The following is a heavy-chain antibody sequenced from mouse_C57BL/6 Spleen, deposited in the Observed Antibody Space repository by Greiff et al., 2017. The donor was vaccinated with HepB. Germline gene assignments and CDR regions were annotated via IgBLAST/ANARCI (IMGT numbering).Heavy chain of an antibody. V-gene: IGHV14-4*01. Sequence: EVQLQQSGAELVRPGASVKLSCTASGFNIKDDYMHWVKQRPEQGLEWIGWIDPENGDTEYASKFQGKATITADTSSNTAYLQLSSLTSEDTAVYYCTTVLLAFAYWGQGTLVTVSA. D-gene: IGHD2-12*01. CDR2: IDPENGDT. CDR1: GFNIKDDY. CDR3: TTVLLAFAY. J-gene: IGHJ3*01.